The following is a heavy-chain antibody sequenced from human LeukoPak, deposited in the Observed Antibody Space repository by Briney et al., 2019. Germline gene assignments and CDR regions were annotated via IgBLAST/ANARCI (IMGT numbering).Heavy chain of an antibody. CDR3: GRHAYGGSPPLS. V-gene: IGHV1-69*13. D-gene: IGHD3-10*01. J-gene: IGHJ4*02. Sequence: SVKVSCKASGGTFSSYAISWVRQAPGQGLEWMGGIIPIFGTANYAQKFQGRVTITADESTSTAYMELSSLRSEDTAVYYCGRHAYGGSPPLSWGQGALVTVSS. CDR2: IIPIFGTA. CDR1: GGTFSSYA.